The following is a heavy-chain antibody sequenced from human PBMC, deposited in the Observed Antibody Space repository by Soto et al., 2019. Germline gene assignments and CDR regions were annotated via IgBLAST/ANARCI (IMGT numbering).Heavy chain of an antibody. Sequence: HSLSLTCAISGDNVSSNSAAWNWIRQSPSRGLEWLGRTYYRSKWYNDYAVSVKSRITINPDTSKNQFSLQLNSVTPEDTAVYYCARSRQTYDSSGYYSVRYYYYGMDVWGQGTTVTVSS. CDR3: ARSRQTYDSSGYYSVRYYYYGMDV. J-gene: IGHJ6*02. V-gene: IGHV6-1*01. D-gene: IGHD3-22*01. CDR1: GDNVSSNSAA. CDR2: TYYRSKWYN.